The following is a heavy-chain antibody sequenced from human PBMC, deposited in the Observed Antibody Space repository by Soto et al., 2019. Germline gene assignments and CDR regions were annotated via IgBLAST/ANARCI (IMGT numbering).Heavy chain of an antibody. CDR2: VIPIFGTA. V-gene: IGHV1-69*13. D-gene: IGHD6-13*01. J-gene: IGHJ6*02. CDR3: ARERTGSSSWDLGVYYYGMDV. Sequence: ASVKGSWKASRGIFGSCAMSWVRQSPEQGLEWMGGVIPIFGTANYAQKFQGRFTITADESTSTAYMELSSLRSEDTAVYYCARERTGSSSWDLGVYYYGMDVWGQGTTVTVSS. CDR1: RGIFGSCA.